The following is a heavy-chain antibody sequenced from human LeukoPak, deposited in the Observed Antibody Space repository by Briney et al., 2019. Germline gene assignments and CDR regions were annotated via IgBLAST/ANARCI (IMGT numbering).Heavy chain of an antibody. CDR3: AAIVSRGSSSSSYDY. Sequence: SVKVSCKASGFTFTSSAMQWVRQARGQRLEWIGWIVVGSGNTNYAQKFQERVTITRDMSTSTAYMELSSLRSEDTAVYYRAAIVSRGSSSSSYDYWGQGTLVTVSS. CDR2: IVVGSGNT. CDR1: GFTFTSSA. V-gene: IGHV1-58*02. D-gene: IGHD6-6*01. J-gene: IGHJ4*02.